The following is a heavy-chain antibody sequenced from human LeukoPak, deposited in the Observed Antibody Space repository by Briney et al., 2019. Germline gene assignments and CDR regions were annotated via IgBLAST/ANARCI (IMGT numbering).Heavy chain of an antibody. J-gene: IGHJ4*02. CDR2: IKSKTDGGTT. V-gene: IGHV3-15*01. Sequence: GGSLRLSCAASGFTFSNAWMSWVRQAPGKGLEWVGRIKSKTDGGTTDYAAPVKGGFTISRDDSKNMLYLQMNSLKTEDTAVYYCTTGYGDYPFDYWGQGTLVTVSS. CDR3: TTGYGDYPFDY. D-gene: IGHD4-17*01. CDR1: GFTFSNAW.